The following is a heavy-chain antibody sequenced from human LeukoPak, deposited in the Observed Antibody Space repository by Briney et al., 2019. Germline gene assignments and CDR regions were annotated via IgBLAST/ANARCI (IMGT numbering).Heavy chain of an antibody. CDR1: GASISGGDYS. D-gene: IGHD6-19*01. V-gene: IGHV4-39*01. J-gene: IGHJ4*02. CDR2: IDDSGST. Sequence: PSETLSLTCSVSGASISGGDYSWAWIRQPPGKGLERIGPIDDSGSTYYNPSLKSRLTMSVDTSKNQFSLNLNSVNAADTALYYCARNVVSLNSNGFYYFDYWGQGSLLIVSS. CDR3: ARNVVSLNSNGFYYFDY.